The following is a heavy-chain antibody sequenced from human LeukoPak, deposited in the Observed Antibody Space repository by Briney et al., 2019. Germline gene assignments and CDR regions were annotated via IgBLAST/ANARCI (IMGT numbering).Heavy chain of an antibody. CDR1: GSTFSSYA. D-gene: IGHD2-2*01. Sequence: GGSLRLSCAASGSTFSSYAMHWVRQAPGKGLEWVGRIKSKTDGGTTDYAAPVKGRFTISRDDSKSTLYLQMNSLKTEDTAVYFCATVACSSTTCYIDYWGQGTLVTVSS. CDR2: IKSKTDGGTT. CDR3: ATVACSSTTCYIDY. J-gene: IGHJ4*02. V-gene: IGHV3-15*01.